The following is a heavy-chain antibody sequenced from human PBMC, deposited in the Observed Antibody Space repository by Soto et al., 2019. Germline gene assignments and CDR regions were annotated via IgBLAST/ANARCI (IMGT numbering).Heavy chain of an antibody. J-gene: IGHJ4*02. V-gene: IGHV4-34*01. CDR1: GGSFSGYS. Sequence: PSETLSLTCTVYGGSFSGYSWSWIRQPPGKGLEWIGEINDGGNTNYNPSLKSRVTISVDTSKNQFSLKLSSVTAADTAVYYCARQGYSYACDYWGQGTLVTVSS. CDR3: ARQGYSYACDY. CDR2: INDGGNT. D-gene: IGHD5-18*01.